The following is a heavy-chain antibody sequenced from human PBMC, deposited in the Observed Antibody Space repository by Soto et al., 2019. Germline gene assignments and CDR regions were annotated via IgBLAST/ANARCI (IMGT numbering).Heavy chain of an antibody. CDR3: ARDRSNIGYYDFWSGYYTDNWFDP. V-gene: IGHV1-18*01. CDR1: GYTFTSYG. CDR2: ISAYNGNT. Sequence: ASVKVSCNASGYTFTSYGISWVRQAPGQGLEWIGWISAYNGNTNYAQKLQGRVTMTTDTSTSTAYMELRSLKSDDTAVYYCARDRSNIGYYDFWSGYYTDNWFDPWG. J-gene: IGHJ5*02. D-gene: IGHD3-3*01.